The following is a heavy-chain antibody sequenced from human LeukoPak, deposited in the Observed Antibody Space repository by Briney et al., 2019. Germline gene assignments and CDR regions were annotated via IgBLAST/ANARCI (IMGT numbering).Heavy chain of an antibody. J-gene: IGHJ4*02. CDR2: ISNSGGST. V-gene: IGHV3-23*01. CDR3: ARDREFDYYDSSGYGLFDY. D-gene: IGHD3-22*01. CDR1: GFTFSIYA. Sequence: GGSLRLSCAASGFTFSIYAMSWVRQSPGKGLDWVSTISNSGGSTDYADSVKGRFTISRDNAKNSLYLQMNSLRAEDTAVYYCARDREFDYYDSSGYGLFDYWGQGTLVTVSS.